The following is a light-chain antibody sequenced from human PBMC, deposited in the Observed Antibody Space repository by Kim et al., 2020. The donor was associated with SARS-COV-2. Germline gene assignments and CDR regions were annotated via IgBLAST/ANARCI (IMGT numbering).Light chain of an antibody. V-gene: IGKV1-39*01. Sequence: IQMTQSPSSLSASVGDRVTITCRASQNIHFHLNWYQQKPGKAPKVLIYYISTLQSGVSSRFSGSGSGTGFTLTISSLQPEDFATYYCQQTYGSPLTFGGGTKVDIK. CDR2: YIS. J-gene: IGKJ4*01. CDR3: QQTYGSPLT. CDR1: QNIHFH.